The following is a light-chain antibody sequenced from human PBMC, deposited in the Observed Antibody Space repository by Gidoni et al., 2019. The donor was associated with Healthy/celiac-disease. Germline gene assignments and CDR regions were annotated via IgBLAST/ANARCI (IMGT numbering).Light chain of an antibody. J-gene: IGLJ2*01. V-gene: IGLV2-14*01. CDR1: SSDVGGYNY. Sequence: QSALTQPASVSGSPGQSITISCTGTSSDVGGYNYVSWYQQHPGKAPKLMIYEVSNRPSGVSNLFSGSKSGNTASLTISGLQAEDEADYYCSSYTSSSTSVVFGGGTKLTVL. CDR3: SSYTSSSTSVV. CDR2: EVS.